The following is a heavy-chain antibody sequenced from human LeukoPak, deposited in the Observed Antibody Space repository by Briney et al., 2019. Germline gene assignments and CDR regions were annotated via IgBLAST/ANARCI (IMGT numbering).Heavy chain of an antibody. J-gene: IGHJ4*02. CDR3: ARDRGDSSGWPIIDY. Sequence: PGGSLRLSRAASGFTVNNNHMSWVRQAPGKGLEWVSLIQSGGSTHYADSVKGRFTISRDNSKNTLYLQMNSLRAEDTAVYYCARDRGDSSGWPIIDYWGQGTLVTVSS. CDR2: IQSGGST. V-gene: IGHV3-66*01. D-gene: IGHD6-19*01. CDR1: GFTVNNNH.